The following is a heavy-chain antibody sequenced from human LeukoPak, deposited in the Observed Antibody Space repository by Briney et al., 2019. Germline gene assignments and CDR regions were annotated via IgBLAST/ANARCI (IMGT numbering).Heavy chain of an antibody. J-gene: IGHJ6*03. D-gene: IGHD4-17*01. CDR1: GFTFSSYT. CDR3: ARERLTVTTNYMDV. CDR2: ISGSGDST. Sequence: GGSLRLSCTASGFTFSSYTMTWVRQAPGKGLEWVSGISGSGDSTYYADSLKGRFTISRDNSKNTLNLQMNSLRAEDTAVYYCARERLTVTTNYMDVWGKGTTVTVSS. V-gene: IGHV3-23*01.